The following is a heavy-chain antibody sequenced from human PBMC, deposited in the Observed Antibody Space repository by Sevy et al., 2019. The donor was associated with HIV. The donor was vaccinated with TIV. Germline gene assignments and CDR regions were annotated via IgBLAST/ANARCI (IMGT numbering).Heavy chain of an antibody. D-gene: IGHD6-13*01. J-gene: IGHJ3*02. CDR2: INHSGST. CDR3: ARVSIAAAGTQDAFDI. V-gene: IGHV4-34*01. Sequence: SETLSLTCAVYGGSFSGYYWSWIRHPPGKGLEWIGEINHSGSTNYNPSLKSRVTISVDTSKNQFSLKLSSVTAADTAVYYCARVSIAAAGTQDAFDIWGQGTMVTVSS. CDR1: GGSFSGYY.